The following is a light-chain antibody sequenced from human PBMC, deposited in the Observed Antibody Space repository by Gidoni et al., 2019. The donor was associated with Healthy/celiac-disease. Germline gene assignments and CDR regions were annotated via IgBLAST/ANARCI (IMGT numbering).Light chain of an antibody. Sequence: QTVQTQPPSVSGAPGQRGTISCTGSSSNIGAGYDVHWYQQLPGTAPKLLIYGNSHRPSGVPDRFSGSKSGTSASLAITGLQAEDEADYYCQSYDSSLSGSRVFGGGTKLTVL. V-gene: IGLV1-40*01. CDR1: SSNIGAGYD. CDR3: QSYDSSLSGSRV. J-gene: IGLJ2*01. CDR2: GNS.